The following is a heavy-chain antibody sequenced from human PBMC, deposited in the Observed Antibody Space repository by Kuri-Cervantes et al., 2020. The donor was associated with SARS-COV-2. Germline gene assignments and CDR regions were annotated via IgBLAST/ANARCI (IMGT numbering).Heavy chain of an antibody. CDR1: GGSISSSSYY. CDR2: IYYSGST. V-gene: IGHV4-39*07. Sequence: ESLKISCTVSGGSISSSSYYWGWIRQPPGKGLEWIGSIYYSGSTYYNPSLKSRVTISVDTSKNQFSLKLSSVTAADTAVYYCARAGEWLFGDAFDIWGQGTMVTDSS. CDR3: ARAGEWLFGDAFDI. J-gene: IGHJ3*02. D-gene: IGHD3-3*01.